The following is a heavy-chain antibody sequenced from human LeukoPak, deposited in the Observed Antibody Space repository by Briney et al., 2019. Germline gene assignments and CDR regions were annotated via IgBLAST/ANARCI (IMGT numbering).Heavy chain of an antibody. Sequence: GGSLRLSCAASGFTFSSYAMTWVRQAPGKGLEWVSDINWNGGSIGYADSVKGRFTVSRDNAKNSLYLQMNSLRAEDTALYYCAREKYDSSGYYTDNYYFDYWGQGTLVTVSS. V-gene: IGHV3-20*04. J-gene: IGHJ4*02. CDR3: AREKYDSSGYYTDNYYFDY. CDR1: GFTFSSYA. CDR2: INWNGGSI. D-gene: IGHD3-22*01.